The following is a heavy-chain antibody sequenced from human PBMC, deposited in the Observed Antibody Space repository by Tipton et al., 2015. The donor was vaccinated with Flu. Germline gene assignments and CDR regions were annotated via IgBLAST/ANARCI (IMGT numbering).Heavy chain of an antibody. D-gene: IGHD3-3*01. CDR2: IKQDGSEK. CDR1: GFTFSSYW. J-gene: IGHJ6*03. CDR3: ARDKTDLNYYYYYMDV. Sequence: SLRLSCAASGFTFSSYWMSWVRQAPGKGLEWVANIKQDGSEKYYVDSVKGRFTISRDNAKNSLYLQMNSLRAEDTAVYYCARDKTDLNYYYYYMDVWGKGTTVTVSS. V-gene: IGHV3-7*03.